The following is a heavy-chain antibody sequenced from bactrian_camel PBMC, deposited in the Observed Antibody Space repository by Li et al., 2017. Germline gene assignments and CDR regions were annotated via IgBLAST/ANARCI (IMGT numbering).Heavy chain of an antibody. D-gene: IGHD2*01. CDR1: GYTYNRNC. J-gene: IGHJ6*01. V-gene: IGHV3S1*01. Sequence: HVQLVESGGGSVQAGGSLRLSCAASGYTYNRNCMAWFRQAPGKESEGVARIATGSGNTYYADSAKGRFTISQDNAKNTVYLQMNSLKPEDTAMYYCAARGPYCYTKLSVADFAYWGQGTQVTVS. CDR2: IATGSGNT. CDR3: AARGPYCYTKLSVADFAY.